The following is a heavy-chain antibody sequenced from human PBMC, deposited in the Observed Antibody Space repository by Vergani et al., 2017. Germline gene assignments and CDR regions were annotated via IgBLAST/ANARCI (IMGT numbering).Heavy chain of an antibody. D-gene: IGHD1-14*01. Sequence: EVQLVESGGGLVQPGGSLRLSCAASGFTFSRHWMHWVRQAPGKGLVWVSRVNPEGTNTPYADSVKGRLTISRDNAKSMMYLQLNSLRDEDTAVYYCARDVRIDAEGTELDYWGEGAMVTVSS. CDR2: VNPEGTNT. CDR1: GFTFSRHW. CDR3: ARDVRIDAEGTELDY. V-gene: IGHV3-74*01. J-gene: IGHJ4*02.